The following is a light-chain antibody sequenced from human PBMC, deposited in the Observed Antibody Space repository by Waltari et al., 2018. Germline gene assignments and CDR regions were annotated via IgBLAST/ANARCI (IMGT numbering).Light chain of an antibody. CDR3: CSFASTPSYV. J-gene: IGLJ1*01. CDR1: SRDVVGYDL. CDR2: EVS. Sequence: QSALTPPASGSGSPGPSITISCPGTSRDVVGYDLVPWYQQHPGKAPKLMIYEVSERPSGVSNRFSGSKSGNTASLTISGLQAEDEADYYCCSFASTPSYVFGTGTKVTVL. V-gene: IGLV2-23*02.